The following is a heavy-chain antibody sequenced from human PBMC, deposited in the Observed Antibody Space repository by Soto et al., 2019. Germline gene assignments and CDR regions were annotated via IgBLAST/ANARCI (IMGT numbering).Heavy chain of an antibody. D-gene: IGHD2-2*02. J-gene: IGHJ5*02. Sequence: QVQLQQWGAGLLKPSETLSLTCAVYGGSFSGYYWSWIRQPPGKGLEWIGEINHSGSTNYNPSLKSRVTISVDTSKNQFSLKLSSVTAADTAVYYCARRGAVVPAAIRPNWFDPWGQGTLVTVSS. CDR1: GGSFSGYY. V-gene: IGHV4-34*01. CDR2: INHSGST. CDR3: ARRGAVVPAAIRPNWFDP.